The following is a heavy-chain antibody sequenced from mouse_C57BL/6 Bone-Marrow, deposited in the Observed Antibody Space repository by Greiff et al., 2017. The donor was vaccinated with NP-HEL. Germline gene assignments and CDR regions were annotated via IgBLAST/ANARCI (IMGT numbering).Heavy chain of an antibody. D-gene: IGHD1-1*01. CDR2: IYPGNSGT. CDR3: TRIIPQLRRYPPLKFDV. J-gene: IGHJ1*03. Sequence: EVQLQESGTVLARPGASVKMSCKTSGYTFTSYWMHWVKQRPGQGLEWIGVIYPGNSGTSYNQKFKGKAKLTAVKSASTAYMELSSLTNEDSAVYYCTRIIPQLRRYPPLKFDVWGTGTTVTVSS. CDR1: GYTFTSYW. V-gene: IGHV1-5*01.